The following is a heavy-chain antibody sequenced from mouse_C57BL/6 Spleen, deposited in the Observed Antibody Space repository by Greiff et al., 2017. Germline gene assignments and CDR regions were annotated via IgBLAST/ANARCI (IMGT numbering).Heavy chain of an antibody. V-gene: IGHV2-5*01. J-gene: IGHJ2*01. CDR2: IWRGGST. Sequence: VKLQESGPGLVQPSQSLSITCTVSGFSLTSYGVHWVRQSPGKGLEWLGVIWRGGSTDYNAAFMSRLSITKDNSKSQVFFKMNSLQADDTAIYYCAKNWADGYSYYFDYWGQGTTLTVSS. CDR3: AKNWADGYSYYFDY. CDR1: GFSLTSYG. D-gene: IGHD2-3*01.